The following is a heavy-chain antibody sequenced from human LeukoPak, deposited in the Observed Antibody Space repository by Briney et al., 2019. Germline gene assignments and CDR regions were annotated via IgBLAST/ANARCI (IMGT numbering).Heavy chain of an antibody. V-gene: IGHV4-38-2*01. Sequence: PSETLSLTCAVSGYSISSGYYWGWIRQPPGKGLEWIGSIYHSGSTYYNPSLKSRVTISVDTSKNQFSLKLNSVTAADTAVYYCARRGDAYARLDYWGQGILVTVSS. D-gene: IGHD5-24*01. J-gene: IGHJ4*02. CDR2: IYHSGST. CDR3: ARRGDAYARLDY. CDR1: GYSISSGYY.